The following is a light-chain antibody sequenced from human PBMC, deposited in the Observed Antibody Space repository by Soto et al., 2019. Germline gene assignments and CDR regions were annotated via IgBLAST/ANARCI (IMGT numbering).Light chain of an antibody. CDR2: HGT. J-gene: IGKJ1*01. Sequence: DIQMTQSPSTLSASVGDIVNLTFRASQSIITWLAFYQQKPGKAPKVLISHGTKCASGVPSGFCGSRSGTEFTLSISSLQPDDFATYYCQQYHTYPRTFGQGTKVDIK. CDR1: QSIITW. CDR3: QQYHTYPRT. V-gene: IGKV1-5*01.